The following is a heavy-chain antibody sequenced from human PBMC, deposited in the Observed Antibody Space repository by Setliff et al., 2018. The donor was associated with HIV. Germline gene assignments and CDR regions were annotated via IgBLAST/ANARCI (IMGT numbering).Heavy chain of an antibody. V-gene: IGHV4-61*09. CDR1: GGSISSGSYY. J-gene: IGHJ4*02. CDR3: SNWNTTIDADS. Sequence: PSETLSLTCTVSGGSISSGSYYWSWIRQPAGKGLEWIGHVYTTGGTNYNPSLESRLTISVDTSRNQFSLKLTSVTAADTALYYCSNWNTTIDADSWGQGTLVTVSS. D-gene: IGHD5-18*01. CDR2: VYTTGGT.